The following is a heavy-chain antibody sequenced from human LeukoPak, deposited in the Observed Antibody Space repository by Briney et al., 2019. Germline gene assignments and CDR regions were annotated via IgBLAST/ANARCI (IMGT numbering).Heavy chain of an antibody. J-gene: IGHJ1*01. CDR1: GYTFTGYY. CDR3: ATTTVAGFSEYFQH. CDR2: INPNSGGT. V-gene: IGHV1-2*02. D-gene: IGHD6-19*01. Sequence: ASVKVSCKASGYTFTGYYMHWVRQAPGQGLEWMGWINPNSGGTNYAQKFQGRVTMTRDTSISTAYMELSRLRSDDTAVSYCATTTVAGFSEYFQHWGQGTLVTVSS.